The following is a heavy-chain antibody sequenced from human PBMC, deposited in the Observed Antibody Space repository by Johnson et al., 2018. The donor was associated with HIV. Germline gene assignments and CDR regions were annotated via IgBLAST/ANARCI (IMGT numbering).Heavy chain of an antibody. V-gene: IGHV3-7*05. CDR2: VKQDGSEK. J-gene: IGHJ3*02. D-gene: IGHD2-15*01. Sequence: VQLVESGGGLVQPGGSLRLSCATSGFTFSSYWMSWVRQAPGKGLEWVANVKQDGSEKYYVDSVKGRCTISRDNAKNSLYLQMNGRRAEDTAVYYCARLPSRGGTIKDAFDSWGHGTMVTVSS. CDR3: ARLPSRGGTIKDAFDS. CDR1: GFTFSSYW.